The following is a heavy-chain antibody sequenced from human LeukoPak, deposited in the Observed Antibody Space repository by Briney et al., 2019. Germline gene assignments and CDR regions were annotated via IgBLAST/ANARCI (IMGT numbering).Heavy chain of an antibody. CDR1: GFTFSSYW. Sequence: GGSLRLSCAASGFTFSSYWMSWVRQAPGKGLEWVSSVSSSSSYIYYADSVKGRFTISRDNAKNSLYLQMNSLRAEDTAVYYCARDPPRKDDAFDIWGQGTMVTVSS. CDR2: VSSSSSYI. CDR3: ARDPPRKDDAFDI. D-gene: IGHD6-6*01. V-gene: IGHV3-21*01. J-gene: IGHJ3*02.